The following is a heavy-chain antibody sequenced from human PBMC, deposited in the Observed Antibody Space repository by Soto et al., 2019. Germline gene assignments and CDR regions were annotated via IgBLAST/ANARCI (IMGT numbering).Heavy chain of an antibody. J-gene: IGHJ5*02. CDR3: AREATGYSYGYNWFDP. Sequence: EASVKVSCKASGYTFTSYYMHWVRQAPGQGLERMGIINPSGGSTSYAQKFQGRVTMTRDTSTSTVYMELSSLRSEDTAVYYCAREATGYSYGYNWFDPWGQGTLVTVSS. V-gene: IGHV1-46*03. D-gene: IGHD5-18*01. CDR1: GYTFTSYY. CDR2: INPSGGST.